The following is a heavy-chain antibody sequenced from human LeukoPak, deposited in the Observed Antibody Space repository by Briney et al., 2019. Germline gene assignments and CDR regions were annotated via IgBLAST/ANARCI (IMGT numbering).Heavy chain of an antibody. D-gene: IGHD2-2*01. V-gene: IGHV3-30-3*01. CDR1: GFTFSSYA. Sequence: PGGSLRLSCAASGFTFSSYAVHWVRQAPGQGLEWVAFISYDGSNKYYADSVKGRFTISRDNSRSTLYLQMNSLRAEDTAVYYCARSRPYCNTNICYFGAFDIWGQGTMVTVSS. J-gene: IGHJ3*02. CDR2: ISYDGSNK. CDR3: ARSRPYCNTNICYFGAFDI.